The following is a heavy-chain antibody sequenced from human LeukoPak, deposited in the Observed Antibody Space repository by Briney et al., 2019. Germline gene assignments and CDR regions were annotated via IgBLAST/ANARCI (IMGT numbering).Heavy chain of an antibody. D-gene: IGHD2-15*01. CDR1: GFTFSTYA. V-gene: IGHV3-23*01. CDR2: ISGGGGFT. CDR3: GARPGEVAVPYDY. Sequence: GALRLSCAVSGFTFSTYAMTWVRQAPGKGLEWVSVISGGGGFTYYADSVKGRFTISRDNSKNTLYLQMHSLRAEDSAVYYCGARPGEVAVPYDYWGQGTLVTVSS. J-gene: IGHJ4*02.